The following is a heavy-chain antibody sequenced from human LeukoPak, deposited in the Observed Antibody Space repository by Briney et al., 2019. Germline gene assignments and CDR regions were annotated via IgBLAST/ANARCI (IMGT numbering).Heavy chain of an antibody. Sequence: ASVKVSCKASGYTFTSYGISWVRQAPGQGLEWMGGIIPIFGTANYAQKFQGRVTITADESTSTAYMELSSLRSEDTAVYYCARCLWIKCYFDYWGQGTLVTVSS. CDR1: GYTFTSYG. CDR2: IIPIFGTA. J-gene: IGHJ4*02. CDR3: ARCLWIKCYFDY. D-gene: IGHD5-12*01. V-gene: IGHV1-69*13.